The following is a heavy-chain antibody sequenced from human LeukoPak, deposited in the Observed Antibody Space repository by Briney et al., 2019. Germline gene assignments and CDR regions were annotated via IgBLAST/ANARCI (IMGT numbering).Heavy chain of an antibody. Sequence: PGGSLRLSCAASGFTFSSYGMHWVRQAPGKGLEWVAFITYDGSNKYYADSVKGRFTISRDNSKNTLYLQMNSLRAEDRAVYYCAKDGRGWPFDYWGQGTLVTVSS. CDR3: AKDGRGWPFDY. D-gene: IGHD6-19*01. CDR2: ITYDGSNK. V-gene: IGHV3-30*02. J-gene: IGHJ4*02. CDR1: GFTFSSYG.